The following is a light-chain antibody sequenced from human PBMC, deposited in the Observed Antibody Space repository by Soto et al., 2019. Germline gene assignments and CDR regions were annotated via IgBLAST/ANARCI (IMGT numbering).Light chain of an antibody. Sequence: DIQMTQSPSSLSASVGDRVTITCQASQSISYYLNWYQQKQGRAPRLLIYSTSTLQSGVPSKFSGSASGTDFTLTISSLQPEDFATYYCQQSYSTPWTFGQGTKVDIK. CDR3: QQSYSTPWT. V-gene: IGKV1-39*01. CDR2: STS. CDR1: QSISYY. J-gene: IGKJ1*01.